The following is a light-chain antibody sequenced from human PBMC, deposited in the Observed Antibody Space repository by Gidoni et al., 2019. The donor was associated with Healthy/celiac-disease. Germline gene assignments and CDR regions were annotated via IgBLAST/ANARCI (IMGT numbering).Light chain of an antibody. CDR1: STDVCGYNY. V-gene: IGLV2-14*01. Sequence: QSALTQPASVSGSPGQSITISCTGTSTDVCGYNYVSWYQQHPGKAPKLMIYEVSNRPSGVSNRFSGSKSGNTASLTISGLQAEDEADYYCSSYTSSSTQFGGGTKLTVL. CDR2: EVS. J-gene: IGLJ2*01. CDR3: SSYTSSSTQ.